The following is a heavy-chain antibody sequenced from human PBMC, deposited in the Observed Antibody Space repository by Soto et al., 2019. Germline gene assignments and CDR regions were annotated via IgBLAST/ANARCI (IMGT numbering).Heavy chain of an antibody. CDR2: MDPKSGCT. D-gene: IGHD6-19*01. CDR1: GYTFTSYD. CDR3: ARGRGWRDN. J-gene: IGHJ4*02. V-gene: IGHV1-8*01. Sequence: QVQLVQSGAEVKKPGASVKVSCKASGYTFTSYDINWVRQAAGHGLEWMGWMDPKSGCTDYAQKFQGRVTMTRNTSISTAYMELSSLRSEDTAVYYCARGRGWRDNWGQGTLVTVSS.